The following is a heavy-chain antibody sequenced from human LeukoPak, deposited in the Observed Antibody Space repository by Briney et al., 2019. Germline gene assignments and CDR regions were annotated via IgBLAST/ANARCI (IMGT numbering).Heavy chain of an antibody. CDR3: ARDCYDFWSGWYGVSLRGAFDI. D-gene: IGHD3-3*01. Sequence: VASVRVSCKASGYTFTSYGISWVRQAPGQGLEWMGWISAYNGNTNYAQKLQGRVTMTTDTSTSTAYMELRSLRSDDTAVYYCARDCYDFWSGWYGVSLRGAFDIWGQGTMVTVSS. V-gene: IGHV1-18*01. CDR2: ISAYNGNT. J-gene: IGHJ3*02. CDR1: GYTFTSYG.